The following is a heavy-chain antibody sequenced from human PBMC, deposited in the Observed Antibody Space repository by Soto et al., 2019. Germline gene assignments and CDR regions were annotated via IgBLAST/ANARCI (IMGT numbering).Heavy chain of an antibody. J-gene: IGHJ6*02. CDR2: ISYDGSNK. V-gene: IGHV3-30*18. CDR3: AKGRLHSKFQYYYYGMDV. CDR1: GFTFSSYG. D-gene: IGHD4-4*01. Sequence: GGSLRLSCAASGFTFSSYGMHWVRQAPGKGLEWVAVISYDGSNKYYADSVKGRFTISRDNSKNTLYLQMNSLRAEDTAVYYCAKGRLHSKFQYYYYGMDVWGQGTTVTVSS.